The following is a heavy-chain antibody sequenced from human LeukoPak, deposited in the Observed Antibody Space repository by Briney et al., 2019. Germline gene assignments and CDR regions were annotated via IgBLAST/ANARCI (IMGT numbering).Heavy chain of an antibody. CDR2: IYYSGST. CDR3: ARDGSGWYLNYFDY. D-gene: IGHD6-19*01. V-gene: IGHV4-59*12. J-gene: IGHJ4*02. CDR1: GGSISSYY. Sequence: SETLSLTCTVSGGSISSYYWSWIRQPPGKGLEWIGYIYYSGSTNYNPSLKSRVTISVDTSKNQFSLKLSSVTAADTAVYYCARDGSGWYLNYFDYWGQGTLVTVSS.